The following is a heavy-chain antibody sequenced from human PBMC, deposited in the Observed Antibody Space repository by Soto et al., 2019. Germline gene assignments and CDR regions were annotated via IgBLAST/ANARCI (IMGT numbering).Heavy chain of an antibody. CDR1: GNTLTSYG. Sequence: QVQLVQSGAEVKKPGASVKVSCKASGNTLTSYGISWVGQAPGQGLEWMGWINGYNGNTNHAQKLQGRVTMSTDTSTSTAYMELRSLRSDDSAVYYCARMGDVPYYYYGMDVWGQGTTVTVSS. D-gene: IGHD3-16*01. V-gene: IGHV1-18*01. CDR3: ARMGDVPYYYYGMDV. J-gene: IGHJ6*02. CDR2: INGYNGNT.